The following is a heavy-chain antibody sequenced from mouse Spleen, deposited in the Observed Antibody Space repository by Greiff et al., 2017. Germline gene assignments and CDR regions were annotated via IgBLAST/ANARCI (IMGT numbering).Heavy chain of an antibody. V-gene: IGHV5-6-2*01. CDR3: ARAGYSYYRSYAMDY. J-gene: IGHJ4*01. D-gene: IGHD2-12*01. CDR2: ISNSGGST. Sequence: EVKLMESGGGLVKLGGSLKLSCAASGFTFSSYYMSWVRQTPEKRLEWVATISNSGGSTYYPDSVKDRFTISRDNAKNTLYLQMSSLNSEDTAVYYCARAGYSYYRSYAMDYWGQGTSVTVSS. CDR1: GFTFSSYY.